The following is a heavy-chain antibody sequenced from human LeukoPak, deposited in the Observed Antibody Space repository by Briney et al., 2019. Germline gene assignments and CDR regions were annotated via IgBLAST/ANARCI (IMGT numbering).Heavy chain of an antibody. V-gene: IGHV4-39*07. CDR2: INHSGST. D-gene: IGHD6-6*01. J-gene: IGHJ4*02. CDR3: ARDRSVGVLPAPPFDF. Sequence: SETLSLTCTVSGGSISSSNYYWSWIRQPPGKGLEWIGEINHSGSTNYNPSLKSRVTISVDTSKNQFSLTLTSVTAADTAVYYCARDRSVGVLPAPPFDFWGQGTLVTVSS. CDR1: GGSISSSNYY.